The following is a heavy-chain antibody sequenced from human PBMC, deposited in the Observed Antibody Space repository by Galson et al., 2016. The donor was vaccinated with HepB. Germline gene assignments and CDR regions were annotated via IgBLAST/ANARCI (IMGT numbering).Heavy chain of an antibody. CDR1: GFIFSDYV. Sequence: SLRLSCAASGFIFSDYVMNWVRQAPGKGLEWVSVMYSGGGTYYADSVRGRFTISRDNSKNTVYLQMNSLRAEDTAVYYCARLVLYDTSGSYYWGQGTLVTVSS. D-gene: IGHD3-22*01. CDR2: MYSGGGT. V-gene: IGHV3-53*01. CDR3: ARLVLYDTSGSYY. J-gene: IGHJ4*02.